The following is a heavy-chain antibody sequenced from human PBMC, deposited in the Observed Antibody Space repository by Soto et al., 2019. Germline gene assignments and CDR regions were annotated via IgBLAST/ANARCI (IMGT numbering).Heavy chain of an antibody. D-gene: IGHD3-9*01. CDR2: INHSGST. CDR1: GGSFSGYY. V-gene: IGHV4-34*01. CDR3: ASRIDILTRGNWFDP. J-gene: IGHJ5*02. Sequence: QVQLQQWGAGLLKPSETLSLTCGVYGGSFSGYYWTWIRQPPGKGLEWIGEINHSGSTNYNPSLKSRVTISVDTSKNQFSLKLSSATAADTAVYYCASRIDILTRGNWFDPWGQGTLVTVSS.